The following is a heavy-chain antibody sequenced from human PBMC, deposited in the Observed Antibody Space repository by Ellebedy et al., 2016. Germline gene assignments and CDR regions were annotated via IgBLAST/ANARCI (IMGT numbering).Heavy chain of an antibody. CDR3: ARGSPNWFDP. Sequence: SETLSLTXTVSGGSISSGGYYWSWIRQPPGKGLEWIGRIYTSGSTNYNPSLNSRVTMSVETSKNQFSLKLSSVTAANTAVYYCARGSPNWFDPWGQGTLVTVSS. CDR2: IYTSGST. J-gene: IGHJ5*02. CDR1: GGSISSGGYY. V-gene: IGHV4-61*02.